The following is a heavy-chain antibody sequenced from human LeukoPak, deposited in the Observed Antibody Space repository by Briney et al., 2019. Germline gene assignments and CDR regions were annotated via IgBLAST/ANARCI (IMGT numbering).Heavy chain of an antibody. CDR2: IYHAGST. D-gene: IGHD3-3*01. J-gene: IGHJ6*02. Sequence: RASETLSLTCAVSGGSIRSNSYYWGWIRQPPGKGLEWIGSIYHAGSTNYNPSLKSRVTISVDTSKNQFSLELNSVTAADTAVYYCATDTQIFSVIQNYHYYAMDVWGQGTTVTVSS. V-gene: IGHV4-39*07. CDR1: GGSIRSNSYY. CDR3: ATDTQIFSVIQNYHYYAMDV.